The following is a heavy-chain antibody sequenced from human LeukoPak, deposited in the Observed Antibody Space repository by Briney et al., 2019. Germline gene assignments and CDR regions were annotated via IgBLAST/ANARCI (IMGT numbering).Heavy chain of an antibody. V-gene: IGHV3-30-3*02. CDR3: AKPAVAGNFDY. CDR1: GFTFSSYA. CDR2: ISYDGSNK. Sequence: GGSLRLSCAASGFTFSSYAMHRVRQAPGKGLEWVAVISYDGSNKYYADSVKGRFTISRDNSKNTLYLQMNSLRAEDTAVYYCAKPAVAGNFDYWGQGTLVTVSS. J-gene: IGHJ4*02. D-gene: IGHD6-19*01.